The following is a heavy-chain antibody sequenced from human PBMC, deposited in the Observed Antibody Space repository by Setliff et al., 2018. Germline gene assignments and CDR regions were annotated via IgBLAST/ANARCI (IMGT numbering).Heavy chain of an antibody. CDR1: GFTFTSSA. CDR2: IVVGSGNT. V-gene: IGHV1-58*02. D-gene: IGHD3-22*01. J-gene: IGHJ6*03. Sequence: SVKVSCKASGFTFTSSAMQWVRQARGQRLEWIGWIVVGSGNTNYAQKFQERVTITRDMSTSTAYMELSSLRSEDTAVYYCAADTSYDSSGSSYYCYMDVWGKGTTVTVSS. CDR3: AADTSYDSSGSSYYCYMDV.